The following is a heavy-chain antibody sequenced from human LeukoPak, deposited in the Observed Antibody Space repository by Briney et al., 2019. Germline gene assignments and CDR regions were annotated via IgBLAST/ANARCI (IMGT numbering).Heavy chain of an antibody. Sequence: PSETLSLTCTVSGGSISSSSYYWAWIRQPPGKGLEWIGSIYYSGSTYYNPSLKSRVTISVDTSKTPFSLKLSSVTAADTAVYYCARHIPGYCSGGSCYEFYDWFDPWGQGTLVTVSS. J-gene: IGHJ5*02. CDR2: IYYSGST. CDR1: GGSISSSSYY. V-gene: IGHV4-39*01. CDR3: ARHIPGYCSGGSCYEFYDWFDP. D-gene: IGHD2-15*01.